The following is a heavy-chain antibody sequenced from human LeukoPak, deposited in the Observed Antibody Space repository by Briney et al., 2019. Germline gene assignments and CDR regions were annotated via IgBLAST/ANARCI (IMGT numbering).Heavy chain of an antibody. D-gene: IGHD3-22*01. Sequence: PSETLSLACAVYGGSFSNHYWTWIRQTPGRGYEWIGESSHTGDITGYNPSLKGRATIFVDSSKNQFSLKLSSVTAADTAVYYCARAREVGGYYYDDHWGQGTLVTVSS. CDR1: GGSFSNHY. J-gene: IGHJ4*02. V-gene: IGHV4-34*01. CDR3: ARAREVGGYYYDDH. CDR2: SSHTGDIT.